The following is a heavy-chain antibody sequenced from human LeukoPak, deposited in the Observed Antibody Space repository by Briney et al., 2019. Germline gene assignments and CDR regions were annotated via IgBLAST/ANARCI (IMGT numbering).Heavy chain of an antibody. CDR2: IYYSGST. D-gene: IGHD2-2*01. CDR3: ARARYCSSTSCYPTPYYFDY. V-gene: IGHV4-59*01. CDR1: GGSISSYY. Sequence: SETLSLTCTVPGGSISSYYWSWIRQPPGKGLEWIGYIYYSGSTNYNPSLKSRVTISVDTSKNQFSLKLSSVTAADTAVYYCARARYCSSTSCYPTPYYFDYWGQGTLVTVSS. J-gene: IGHJ4*02.